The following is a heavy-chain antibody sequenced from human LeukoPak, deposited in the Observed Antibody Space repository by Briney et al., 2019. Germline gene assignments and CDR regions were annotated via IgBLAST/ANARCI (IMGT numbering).Heavy chain of an antibody. CDR2: IKQDGGEK. V-gene: IGHV3-7*05. J-gene: IGHJ5*02. D-gene: IGHD2-2*01. CDR1: GFTFSAYW. CDR3: ARDMHSSSES. Sequence: GGSLRLSCAASGFTFSAYWMSWLRQAPGRGLEWVASIKQDGGEKYYVASVMGRFTISKDNAKNSLYLQMNSLRVEDTAVYYCARDMHSSSESWGQGDLVRVSS.